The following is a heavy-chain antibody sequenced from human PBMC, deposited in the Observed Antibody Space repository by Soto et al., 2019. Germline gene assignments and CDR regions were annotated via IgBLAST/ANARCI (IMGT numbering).Heavy chain of an antibody. Sequence: SVKVSCKASGGTFSSYAISWARQAPGQGLEWMGGIIPIFGTANYAQKFQGRVTITADESTSTAYMELSSLRSEDTAVYYCARDPGATVMRPTFYYGMDVWGQGTTVTVSS. D-gene: IGHD4-4*01. CDR3: ARDPGATVMRPTFYYGMDV. CDR2: IIPIFGTA. J-gene: IGHJ6*02. V-gene: IGHV1-69*13. CDR1: GGTFSSYA.